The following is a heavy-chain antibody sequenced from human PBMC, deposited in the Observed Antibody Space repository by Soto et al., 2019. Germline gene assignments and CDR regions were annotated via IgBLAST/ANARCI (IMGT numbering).Heavy chain of an antibody. CDR2: ISDSGRST. Sequence: PGGSXRLSWSASGFTFSSYAMSLFLHAPGKGLEWVSAISDSGRSTYYADSVKGRFTISRDNYKNTLYLQMNSLRAEDTAVYSCAKGIKWDLHFDYRGQGPLVTVYS. D-gene: IGHD5-12*01. V-gene: IGHV3-23*01. CDR3: AKGIKWDLHFDY. J-gene: IGHJ4*02. CDR1: GFTFSSYA.